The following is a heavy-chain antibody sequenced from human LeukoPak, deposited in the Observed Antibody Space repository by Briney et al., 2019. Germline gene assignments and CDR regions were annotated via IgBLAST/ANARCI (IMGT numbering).Heavy chain of an antibody. CDR2: IIPIFGTA. Sequence: SVKLSCKASGGTFSSYAISWVRQAPGQGLEWMGGIIPIFGTANYAQKFQGRVTITTDESTSTAYMELSSLRSEDTAVYYCATDFTVTTAYFDYWGQGTLVTVSS. V-gene: IGHV1-69*05. J-gene: IGHJ4*02. CDR3: ATDFTVTTAYFDY. CDR1: GGTFSSYA. D-gene: IGHD4-17*01.